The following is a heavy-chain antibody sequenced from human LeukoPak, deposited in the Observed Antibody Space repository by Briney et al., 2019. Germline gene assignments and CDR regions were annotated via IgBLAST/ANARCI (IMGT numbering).Heavy chain of an antibody. CDR2: ISGSSGTI. CDR1: GFTFRSHS. D-gene: IGHD3-3*01. J-gene: IGHJ6*04. Sequence: PGGSLRLSCTASGFTFRSHSMIWVRQVPGKGLEWISYISGSSGTIYYADSVKGRFIISRDNDKNSLYLQMNSLRVEDTAVYFCTRVEKGFWSGFKMDVWGKGTTVAVSS. V-gene: IGHV3-48*01. CDR3: TRVEKGFWSGFKMDV.